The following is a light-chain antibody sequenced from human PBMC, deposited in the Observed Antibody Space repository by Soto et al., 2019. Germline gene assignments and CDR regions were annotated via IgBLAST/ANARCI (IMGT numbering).Light chain of an antibody. J-gene: IGLJ1*01. CDR1: NIGSKS. Sequence: SYELTQPPSVSVAPGQTARITCGGNNIGSKSVHWYQQKPGQAPVLVVYDDSDRPSGIPERFSGSNSGNTATLTISRVEAGDEADYYCSSYAGSNNFGVFGTGTKLTVL. V-gene: IGLV3-21*02. CDR2: DDS. CDR3: SSYAGSNNFGV.